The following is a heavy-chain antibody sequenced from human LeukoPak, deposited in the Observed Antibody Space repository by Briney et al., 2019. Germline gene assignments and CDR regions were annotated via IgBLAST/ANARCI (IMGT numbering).Heavy chain of an antibody. CDR3: ARDSFRRSTMVGMDV. Sequence: SETLSLTCAVYGGSFSGYYWSWIRQPPGKGLEWIGEITHSGSTNYNPSLKSRVTISVDTSKNQFSLKMSSVTAADTAVYYCARDSFRRSTMVGMDVWGQGTTVTVSS. V-gene: IGHV4-34*01. CDR2: ITHSGST. J-gene: IGHJ6*02. CDR1: GGSFSGYY. D-gene: IGHD3-10*01.